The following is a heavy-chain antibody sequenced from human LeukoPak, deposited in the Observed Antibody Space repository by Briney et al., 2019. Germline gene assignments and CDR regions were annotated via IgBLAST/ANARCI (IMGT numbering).Heavy chain of an antibody. D-gene: IGHD3-9*01. Sequence: GGSLRLSCAASGFTVSSNYMSWIRQAPGKGLEWVSYISSSGSTTYYADSVKGRFTISRDNAKNSLYLQMNSLRAEDTAVYYCARDWETYYDILTMDHWGQGILVTVSS. CDR3: ARDWETYYDILTMDH. V-gene: IGHV3-11*01. CDR2: ISSSGSTT. CDR1: GFTVSSNY. J-gene: IGHJ4*02.